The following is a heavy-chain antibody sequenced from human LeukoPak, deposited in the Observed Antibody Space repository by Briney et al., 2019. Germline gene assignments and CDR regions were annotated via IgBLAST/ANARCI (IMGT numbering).Heavy chain of an antibody. CDR3: AKTRVARSNGWYETGFDY. Sequence: GGSLRLSCAASGFTFSSYSMNWVRQAPGKGLEWVSSISSSSSYIYYADSVKGRFTISRDNAKNSLYLQMLSLRAEDTAVYYCAKTRVARSNGWYETGFDYWGQGTLVTVSS. CDR1: GFTFSSYS. CDR2: ISSSSSYI. V-gene: IGHV3-21*04. D-gene: IGHD6-19*01. J-gene: IGHJ4*02.